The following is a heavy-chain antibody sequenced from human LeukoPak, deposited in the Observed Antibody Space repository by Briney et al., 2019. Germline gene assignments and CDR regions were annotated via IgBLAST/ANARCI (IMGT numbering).Heavy chain of an antibody. V-gene: IGHV3-48*01. CDR1: GFTFNSYS. Sequence: GGSLRLSCAASGFTFNSYSMNWVRQAPGKGREWVSYISSISSTIYYADSGKGRFTISRDNGKFSLYLQMNSLRREDPAVYYCARDRSITNFGVIRRNKVGTLDVWGKGTTVTVSS. D-gene: IGHD3-3*01. CDR2: ISSISSTI. J-gene: IGHJ6*04. CDR3: ARDRSITNFGVIRRNKVGTLDV.